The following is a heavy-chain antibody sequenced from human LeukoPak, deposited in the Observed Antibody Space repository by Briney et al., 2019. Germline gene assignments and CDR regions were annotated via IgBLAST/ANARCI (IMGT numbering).Heavy chain of an antibody. V-gene: IGHV3-48*04. D-gene: IGHD2-15*01. J-gene: IGHJ4*02. Sequence: GGSLRLSCAASGFTFSSYSMNWVRRAPGKGLEWVSYISSSSSTIYYTDSVKGRFTISRDNAKNSLYLQMNSLRAEDTAVYYCARGPHIVVVVAATPPDYWGQGTLVTVSS. CDR2: ISSSSSTI. CDR3: ARGPHIVVVVAATPPDY. CDR1: GFTFSSYS.